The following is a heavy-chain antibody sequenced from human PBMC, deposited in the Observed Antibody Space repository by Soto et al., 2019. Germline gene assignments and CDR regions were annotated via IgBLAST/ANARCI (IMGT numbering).Heavy chain of an antibody. V-gene: IGHV3-48*01. CDR3: ARATIRYPYYYGMDV. CDR2: ISSSSSTI. Sequence: PGGSLRLSCAASGFTFSSYSMNWVRQAPGKGLEWVSYISSSSSTIYYADSVKGRSTISRDNAKNSLYLQMNSLRAEDTAVYYCARATIRYPYYYGMDVWGQGTTVTVSS. J-gene: IGHJ6*02. D-gene: IGHD3-9*01. CDR1: GFTFSSYS.